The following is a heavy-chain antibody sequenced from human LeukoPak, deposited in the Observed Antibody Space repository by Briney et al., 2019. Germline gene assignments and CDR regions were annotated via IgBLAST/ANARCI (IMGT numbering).Heavy chain of an antibody. Sequence: SETLSLTCAVYGGSFSNYYWGWIRQPPGKGPEWIGEIDHSGGTNYNPPLKSRVTISIDTSKNQFSLKLNSVTAADTAVYYCARGLEYDFWSGNYSDAFDIWDQGTMVTVSS. CDR2: IDHSGGT. CDR1: GGSFSNYY. CDR3: ARGLEYDFWSGNYSDAFDI. J-gene: IGHJ3*02. D-gene: IGHD3-3*01. V-gene: IGHV4-34*01.